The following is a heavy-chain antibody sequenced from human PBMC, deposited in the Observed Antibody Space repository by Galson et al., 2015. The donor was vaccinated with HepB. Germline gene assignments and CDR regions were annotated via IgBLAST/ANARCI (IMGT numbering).Heavy chain of an antibody. CDR1: GFTFSTAY. CDR2: IIYDGSNK. J-gene: IGHJ6*03. V-gene: IGHV3-30-3*01. Sequence: SLRLSCAASGFTFSTAYMSLFRQAPGKGLEWVAVIIYDGSNKYYAGSVKGRITISRDNSKNTLYLQMNSLRAEDTAVYYCARDHTVNVHYYYMDVWGTGTTVTVSS. CDR3: ARDHTVNVHYYYMDV. D-gene: IGHD4-11*01.